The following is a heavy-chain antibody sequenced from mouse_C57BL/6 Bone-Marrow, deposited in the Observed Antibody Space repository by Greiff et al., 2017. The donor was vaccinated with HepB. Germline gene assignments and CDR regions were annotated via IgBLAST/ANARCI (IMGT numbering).Heavy chain of an antibody. Sequence: TVSGFSLTSYGVHWVRQSPGKGLEWLGVIWSGGSTDYNAAFISRLSISKDNSKSQVFFKMNSLQADDTAIYYCARKGGDGSSYWYFDVWGTGTTVTVSS. CDR1: GFSLTSYG. CDR3: ARKGGDGSSYWYFDV. CDR2: IWSGGST. D-gene: IGHD1-1*01. V-gene: IGHV2-2*01. J-gene: IGHJ1*03.